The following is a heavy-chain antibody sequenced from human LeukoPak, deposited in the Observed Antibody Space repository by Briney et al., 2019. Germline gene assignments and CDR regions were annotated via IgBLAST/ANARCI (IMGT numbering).Heavy chain of an antibody. CDR1: GGSISSGGYY. V-gene: IGHV4-31*03. Sequence: TLSLTCTVSGGSISSGGYYWSWIRQHPGKGLEWIGYIYYSGSTYYNPSLKSRVTISVDTSKNQFSLKLSSVTAADTAVYYCTRGAGWLIDYWGQGILVTVSS. CDR3: TRGAGWLIDY. J-gene: IGHJ4*02. D-gene: IGHD3-16*01. CDR2: IYYSGST.